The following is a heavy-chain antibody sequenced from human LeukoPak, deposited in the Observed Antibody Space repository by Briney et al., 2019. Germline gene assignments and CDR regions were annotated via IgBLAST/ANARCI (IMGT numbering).Heavy chain of an antibody. CDR1: GGSISSYY. J-gene: IGHJ3*02. Sequence: SETLSLTCTVSGGSISSYYWSWIRQPPGKGLEWIGYIYYSGSTNYNPSLKSRVTISVDTSKNQFSLKLSSVTAADTAVYYCAGAYCGGDCYSGRTFDIWGQGTMVTVSS. V-gene: IGHV4-59*01. D-gene: IGHD2-21*02. CDR2: IYYSGST. CDR3: AGAYCGGDCYSGRTFDI.